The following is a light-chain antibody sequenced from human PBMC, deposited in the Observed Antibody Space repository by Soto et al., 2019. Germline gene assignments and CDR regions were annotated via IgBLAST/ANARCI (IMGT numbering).Light chain of an antibody. CDR1: SSNFADYKY. J-gene: IGLJ2*01. CDR2: DVS. Sequence: QSALTQPASVSGSPGQSITVSCTGTSSNFADYKYVSWFQQHPGKAPKLVIFDVSYRPSGASNRFSGSFSGNTASLTISGLLAEDEADYYCSSYTTSNTMVFGGGTKLTVL. CDR3: SSYTTSNTMV. V-gene: IGLV2-14*03.